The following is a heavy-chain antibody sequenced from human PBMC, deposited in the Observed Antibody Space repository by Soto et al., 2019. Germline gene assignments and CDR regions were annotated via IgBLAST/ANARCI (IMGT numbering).Heavy chain of an antibody. D-gene: IGHD1-26*01. Sequence: SETLSLTCFVSEKSISKDIWWNWVRQPPGQGLEWIGEVHHTKGALYNPALRSRVTVSADLFNSKIFLEVHSLGAADTAVYYCARDLSGRSFGPQGYWGQGTLVTVSS. CDR3: ARDLSGRSFGPQGY. V-gene: IGHV4-4*02. CDR2: VHHTKGA. J-gene: IGHJ4*02. CDR1: EKSISKDIW.